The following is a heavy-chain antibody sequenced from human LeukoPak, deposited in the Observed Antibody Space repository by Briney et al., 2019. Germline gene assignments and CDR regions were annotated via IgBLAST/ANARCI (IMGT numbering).Heavy chain of an antibody. J-gene: IGHJ6*02. CDR2: INADGSSA. CDR3: ARDYGRTRDYAMDV. Sequence: GGSLRLSCAASGFTLSNYWMHWVRQAPGEGLVWFSRINADGSSASYADSVKGRFTISRDNAKNPLYLQMSSVSAADTAMYYCARDYGRTRDYAMDVWGQGTTVTVSS. D-gene: IGHD2-2*01. CDR1: GFTLSNYW. V-gene: IGHV3-74*01.